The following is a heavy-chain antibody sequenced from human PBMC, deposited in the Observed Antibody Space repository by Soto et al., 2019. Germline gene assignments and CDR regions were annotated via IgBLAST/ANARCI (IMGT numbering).Heavy chain of an antibody. D-gene: IGHD2-2*01. CDR2: INHSGST. V-gene: IGHV4-34*01. CDR3: ARKVEPAAGLDV. Sequence: LSLTCAVYGGSFSGYYWSWIRQPPGKGLEWIGEINHSGSTNYNPSLKSRVTISVDTSKNQFSLKLSSVTAADTAVYYCARKVEPAAGLDVWGKGTTVTVSS. J-gene: IGHJ6*04. CDR1: GGSFSGYY.